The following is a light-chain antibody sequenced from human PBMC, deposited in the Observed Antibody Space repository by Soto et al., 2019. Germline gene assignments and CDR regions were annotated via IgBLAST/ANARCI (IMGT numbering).Light chain of an antibody. Sequence: EIVLTQSPGAMSLSPGERAILSCRASQSISSNYLAWYQQKPGQAPRLLIYGASSRATGIPDRFSGSGSGTDFTLTISRLDPEDFAVYYCQQYGGSPHTFGQGTKLEI. CDR1: QSISSNY. CDR2: GAS. J-gene: IGKJ2*01. CDR3: QQYGGSPHT. V-gene: IGKV3-20*01.